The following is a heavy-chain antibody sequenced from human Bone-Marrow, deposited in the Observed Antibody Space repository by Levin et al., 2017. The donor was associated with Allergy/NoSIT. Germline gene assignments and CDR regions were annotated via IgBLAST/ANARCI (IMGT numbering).Heavy chain of an antibody. J-gene: IGHJ4*02. Sequence: GESLKISCAGSGFTFSSYGMHWVRQAPGKGLEWVAVISYGGSKKNYAESVKGRFTISRDDAKHTLFLQMNSLRAEDTAVYYCAAIVGSTGNFDYWGQGTLVTVSS. V-gene: IGHV3-30*03. CDR3: AAIVGSTGNFDY. D-gene: IGHD1-26*01. CDR1: GFTFSSYG. CDR2: ISYGGSKK.